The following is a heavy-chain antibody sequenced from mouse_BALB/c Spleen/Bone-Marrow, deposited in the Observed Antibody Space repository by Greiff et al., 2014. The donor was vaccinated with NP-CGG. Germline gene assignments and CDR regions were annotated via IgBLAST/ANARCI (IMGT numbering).Heavy chain of an antibody. CDR3: AIYYYGSSGFAY. V-gene: IGHV14-3*02. CDR2: IDPANGNT. D-gene: IGHD1-1*01. CDR1: GFNIKDTY. J-gene: IGHJ3*01. Sequence: EVQLQQSGAELVKPGASVKLSCIASGFNIKDTYMHWVEQRPEQGLEWIGRIDPANGNTKYDPKFQGKATITADTSSNTAYLQLSSLISEDTAVYYCAIYYYGSSGFAYWGQGTLVTVSA.